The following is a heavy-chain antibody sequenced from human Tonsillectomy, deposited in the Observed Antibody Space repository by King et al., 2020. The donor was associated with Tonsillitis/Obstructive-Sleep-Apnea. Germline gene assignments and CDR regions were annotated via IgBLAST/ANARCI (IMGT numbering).Heavy chain of an antibody. V-gene: IGHV1-69*12. D-gene: IGHD4-11*01. J-gene: IGHJ4*02. CDR3: ARDVDHSYDY. CDR2: IIPILCTS. Sequence: QLVQSGAEVKKPGSSVKVSCKASGGTFSSYAFSWVRQAPGQGLQWMGGIIPILCTSNYAQNFQGRVTITADESSSTAYMELSSLRSEDTAVYYCARDVDHSYDYWGQGTLVTVSS. CDR1: GGTFSSYA.